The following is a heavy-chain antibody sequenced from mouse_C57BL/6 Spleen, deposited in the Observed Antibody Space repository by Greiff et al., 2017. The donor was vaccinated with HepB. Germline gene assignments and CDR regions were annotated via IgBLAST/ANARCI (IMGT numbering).Heavy chain of an antibody. CDR3: ARDHGYGFDY. J-gene: IGHJ2*01. V-gene: IGHV5-16*01. Sequence: EVKLVESEGGLVQPGSSMKLSCTASGFTFSDYYMAWVRQVPEKGLEWVANINYDGSSTYYLDSLKSRFIISRDNAKNILYLQMSSLKSEDTATYYCARDHGYGFDYWGQGTTLTVSS. D-gene: IGHD2-2*01. CDR1: GFTFSDYY. CDR2: INYDGSST.